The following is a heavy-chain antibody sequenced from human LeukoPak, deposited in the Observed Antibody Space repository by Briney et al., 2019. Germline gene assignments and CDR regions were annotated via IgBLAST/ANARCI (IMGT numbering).Heavy chain of an antibody. V-gene: IGHV4-4*09. CDR1: GASISSYY. J-gene: IGHJ2*01. D-gene: IGHD3-10*01. CDR2: LYPSGST. Sequence: PSETLSLTCTVSGASISSYYWNWIRQSPGKGLEWIGCLYPSGSTNYNPSLKSRVSISVDTSKNQFSLSLNSVAAADTAMYYCARLAIRSTWYFDRWGRGTLVTVSS. CDR3: ARLAIRSTWYFDR.